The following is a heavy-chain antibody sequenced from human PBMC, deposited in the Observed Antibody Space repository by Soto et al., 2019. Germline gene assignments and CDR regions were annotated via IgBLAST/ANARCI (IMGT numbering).Heavy chain of an antibody. J-gene: IGHJ3*02. CDR3: ARESITMIVVTNKGVGDAFDI. D-gene: IGHD3-22*01. CDR2: ISYDGSNK. Sequence: PGGSLRLSCASSGFTFSSYAIHWVRQAPVKGLDRVAVISYDGSNKYYADSVKGRFTISRDNSKNTLYLQMNSLRAEDTAVYYCARESITMIVVTNKGVGDAFDIWGQGTMVTVSS. CDR1: GFTFSSYA. V-gene: IGHV3-30-3*01.